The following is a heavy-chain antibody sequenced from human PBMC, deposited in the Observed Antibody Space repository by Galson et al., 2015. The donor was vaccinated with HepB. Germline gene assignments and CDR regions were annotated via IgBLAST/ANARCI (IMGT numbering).Heavy chain of an antibody. D-gene: IGHD6-19*01. V-gene: IGHV3-21*01. CDR2: ISATNRYI. Sequence: SLRLSCAASGFTFRTYSLNWVRQAPGKGLEWVSSISATNRYIYYADSVRGRFTISRDNAKNSVSLQMNSLRAEDTALYYCARGDVAEYSGGWSTMSVWGQGTLATVSS. J-gene: IGHJ4*02. CDR1: GFTFRTYS. CDR3: ARGDVAEYSGGWSTMSV.